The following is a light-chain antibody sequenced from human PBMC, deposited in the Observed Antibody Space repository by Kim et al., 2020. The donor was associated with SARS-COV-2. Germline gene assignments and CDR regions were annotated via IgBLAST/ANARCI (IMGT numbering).Light chain of an antibody. V-gene: IGKV1-5*03. CDR2: KAS. Sequence: ASVGDRVTITCRASQSISFWLAWYQQKPGKAPKLLIYKASSLESGVPSRFSGSGSGTEFTLTISSLQPDDFATYYCQQFESHPLTFGGGTKVDIK. J-gene: IGKJ4*01. CDR1: QSISFW. CDR3: QQFESHPLT.